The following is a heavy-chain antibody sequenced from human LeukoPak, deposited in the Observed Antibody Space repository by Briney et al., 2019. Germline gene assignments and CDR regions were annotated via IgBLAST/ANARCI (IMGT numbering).Heavy chain of an antibody. Sequence: PSETLSLTCTVSGGSISSYYWSWIRQPPGKGLEWIGEINHSGSTNYNPSLKSRVTISVDTSKNQFSLKLSSVTAADTAVYYCARGNMVRGVIRLDYWGQGTLVTVSS. CDR2: INHSGST. CDR1: GGSISSYY. J-gene: IGHJ4*02. V-gene: IGHV4-34*01. D-gene: IGHD3-10*01. CDR3: ARGNMVRGVIRLDY.